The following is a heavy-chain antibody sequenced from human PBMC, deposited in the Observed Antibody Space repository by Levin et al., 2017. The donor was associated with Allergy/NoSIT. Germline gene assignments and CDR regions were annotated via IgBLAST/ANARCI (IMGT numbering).Heavy chain of an antibody. V-gene: IGHV4-61*02. J-gene: IGHJ5*02. Sequence: LRLSCTVSDDSISSGDYYWIWIRQPAGKGLEWIGRISNSGSTNYNPSLKSRVTISVDTSKNQFSLRLSSVTAVDTAVYYCARVTVGRDGSGNRWFDPWGQGTLVIVSS. CDR3: ARVTVGRDGSGNRWFDP. CDR2: ISNSGST. CDR1: DDSISSGDYY. D-gene: IGHD3-10*01.